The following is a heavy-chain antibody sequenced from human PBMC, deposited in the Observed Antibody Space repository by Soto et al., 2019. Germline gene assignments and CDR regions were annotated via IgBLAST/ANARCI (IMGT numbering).Heavy chain of an antibody. CDR1: GGTFSRYA. J-gene: IGHJ6*02. V-gene: IGHV1-69*01. D-gene: IGHD6-6*01. CDR2: IIPIFGTA. Sequence: QVQLVQSGAEVKKPGSSVKVSCKASGGTFSRYAISWVRQAPGQGLEWMGGIIPIFGTANYAQKFQGRVTITADESTSTAYMELSSLRSEDTAVYYCARHEYSSSSHPLDVWGQGTTVTVSS. CDR3: ARHEYSSSSHPLDV.